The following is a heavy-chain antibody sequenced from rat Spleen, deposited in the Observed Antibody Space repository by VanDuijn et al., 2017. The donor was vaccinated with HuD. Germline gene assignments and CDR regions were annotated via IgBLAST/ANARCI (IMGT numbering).Heavy chain of an antibody. CDR3: TRGSYGFAY. V-gene: IGHV2S12*01. Sequence: VQLVESDGGLVQPGRSLELSCAASGFTFSDYYMVWVRQPPGKGLEWIAAISSGGSTYYNSALKSRLSISRDTSKSQVFLKMNSLQTEDTAIYFCTRGSYGFAYWGQGTLVTVSS. D-gene: IGHD1-3*01. J-gene: IGHJ3*01. CDR1: GFTFSDYY. CDR2: ISSGGST.